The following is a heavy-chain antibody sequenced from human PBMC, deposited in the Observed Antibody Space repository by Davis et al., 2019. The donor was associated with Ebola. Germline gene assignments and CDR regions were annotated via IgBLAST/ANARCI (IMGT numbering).Heavy chain of an antibody. Sequence: ASVKVSCKASGYTFTSYAMHWVRQAPGQRLEWMGWINAGNGNTKYSQKFQGRVTITADESTSTAFMELNSLRSDDTALYYCARISDYGDYWGQGTLVTVSS. J-gene: IGHJ4*02. V-gene: IGHV1-3*01. CDR1: GYTFTSYA. CDR2: INAGNGNT. CDR3: ARISDYGDY.